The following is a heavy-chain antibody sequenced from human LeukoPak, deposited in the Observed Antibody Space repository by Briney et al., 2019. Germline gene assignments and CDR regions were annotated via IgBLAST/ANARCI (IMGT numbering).Heavy chain of an antibody. J-gene: IGHJ5*02. V-gene: IGHV3-30*03. CDR2: IAYDGSRK. D-gene: IGHD3-3*01. Sequence: GKSLRLSCAGSGFTFSGYGMHWVRQAPGKGLEWVTGIAYDGSRKHYADSVKGRFTISRDNSRSTMVLQMNSLRVEDTAVYHCTRYDSSRFDPWGQGTLVIVSS. CDR3: TRYDSSRFDP. CDR1: GFTFSGYG.